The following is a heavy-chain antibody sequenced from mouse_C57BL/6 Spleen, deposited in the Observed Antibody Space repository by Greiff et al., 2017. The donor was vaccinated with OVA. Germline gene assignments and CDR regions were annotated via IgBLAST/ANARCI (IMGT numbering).Heavy chain of an antibody. Sequence: QVHVKQPGAELVKPGASVKMSCKASGYTFTSYWITWVKQRPGQGLEWIGDIYPGSGSTNYNEKFKSKATLTVDTSSSTAYMQLSSLTSEDSAVYYCARESDYDAMDYWGQGTSVTVSS. CDR3: ARESDYDAMDY. J-gene: IGHJ4*01. CDR2: IYPGSGST. CDR1: GYTFTSYW. V-gene: IGHV1-55*01.